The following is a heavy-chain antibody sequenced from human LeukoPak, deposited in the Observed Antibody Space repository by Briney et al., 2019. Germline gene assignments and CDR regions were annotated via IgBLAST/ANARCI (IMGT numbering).Heavy chain of an antibody. CDR1: GFTFSSYW. V-gene: IGHV3-7*01. D-gene: IGHD6-19*01. J-gene: IGHJ4*02. Sequence: GGSLRLSCAASGFTFSSYWMSWVRQAPGKGLEWVANIKQDGSEKYYVDSVKGRFTISRDNAKNSLYLQMNSLRAEDTAVYYCARWPQQWPTYFDYRGQGTLVTVSS. CDR3: ARWPQQWPTYFDY. CDR2: IKQDGSEK.